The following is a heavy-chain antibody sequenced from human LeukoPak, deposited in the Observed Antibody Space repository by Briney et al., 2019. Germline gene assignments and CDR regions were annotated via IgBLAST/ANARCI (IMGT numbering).Heavy chain of an antibody. CDR1: GYTFTSYD. CDR2: MNPNSGNT. D-gene: IGHD3-10*01. CDR3: ARGILWFGELVDYYYYGMDV. Sequence: ASVKDSCKASGYTFTSYDINWVRQATGQGLEWMGWMNPNSGNTGYAQKFQGRVTMTRNTSISTAYMELSSLRSEDTAVYYCARGILWFGELVDYYYYGMDVWGQGTTVTVSS. J-gene: IGHJ6*02. V-gene: IGHV1-8*01.